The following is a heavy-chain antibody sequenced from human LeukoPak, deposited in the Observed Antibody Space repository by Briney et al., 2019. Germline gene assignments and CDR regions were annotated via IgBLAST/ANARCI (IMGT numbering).Heavy chain of an antibody. CDR3: AKDSGQWLVNGMDV. D-gene: IGHD6-19*01. CDR2: ISYDGSNK. Sequence: GGSLRLSCSASGFTFSSYGMHWVRQAPGKGLKWVAVISYDGSNKYYADSVKDRYTISRDNSKNTLYLQMNSLRAEDTAVYYCAKDSGQWLVNGMDVWGQGTTVTVSS. V-gene: IGHV3-30*18. J-gene: IGHJ6*02. CDR1: GFTFSSYG.